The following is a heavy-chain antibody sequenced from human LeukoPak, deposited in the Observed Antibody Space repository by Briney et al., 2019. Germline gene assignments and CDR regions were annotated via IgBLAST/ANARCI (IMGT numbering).Heavy chain of an antibody. D-gene: IGHD3-10*01. V-gene: IGHV1-69*05. CDR1: GGTFSSYA. CDR2: IIPIFGTA. CDR3: AGVLVRGGGDN. J-gene: IGHJ4*01. Sequence: SVKVSCKASGGTFSSYAISWVRQAPGQGLEWMGRIIPIFGTANYAQKFQGRVTISTDESTNTAYMELNSLRSEDTALYYCAGVLVRGGGDNWGQGTMVTVSS.